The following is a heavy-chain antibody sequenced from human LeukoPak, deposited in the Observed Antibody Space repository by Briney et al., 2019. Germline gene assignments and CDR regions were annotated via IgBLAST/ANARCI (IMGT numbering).Heavy chain of an antibody. CDR1: GGTFSSYA. D-gene: IGHD3-22*01. V-gene: IGHV1-69*05. CDR3: AREYYYDTSGYYPAAFDI. CDR2: IIPIFGTA. J-gene: IGHJ3*02. Sequence: SVKVSCKASGGTFSSYAISWLRQAPGQGLEWMGRIIPIFGTANYAQKFQGRVTITTDESRSTAYMELSSLRSEDTAVYYCAREYYYDTSGYYPAAFDIWGQGTMVTVSS.